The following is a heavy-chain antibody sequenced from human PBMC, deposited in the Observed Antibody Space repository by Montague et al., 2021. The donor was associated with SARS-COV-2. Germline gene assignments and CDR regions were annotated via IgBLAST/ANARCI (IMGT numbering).Heavy chain of an antibody. CDR1: GFSLSTSGLC. CDR3: ARIVGVLLWFGESDYDMDV. D-gene: IGHD3-10*01. Sequence: PALVKPTQTLTLTCTFSGFSLSTSGLCVSWIRQPPGKALEWLARIDWDDDKYYSTSLKTRLTISKDTSKNQVVLTMTNMDPVDTATYYCARIVGVLLWFGESDYDMDVWGQGTTVTVSS. J-gene: IGHJ6*02. CDR2: IDWDDDK. V-gene: IGHV2-70*11.